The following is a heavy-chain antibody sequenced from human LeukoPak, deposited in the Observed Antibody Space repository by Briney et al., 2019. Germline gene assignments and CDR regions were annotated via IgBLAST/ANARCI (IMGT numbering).Heavy chain of an antibody. CDR1: GGSISSYY. J-gene: IGHJ4*02. CDR3: ARARDGYKYGY. D-gene: IGHD5-24*01. Sequence: SETLSLTCTVSGGSISSYYWSWIRQPPGKGLEWIGYIYYSGSTNYNPSLKSRVTISVDTSKNQFSLKLSSVTAADTAVYYCARARDGYKYGYWGQGTLVTVSS. CDR2: IYYSGST. V-gene: IGHV4-59*01.